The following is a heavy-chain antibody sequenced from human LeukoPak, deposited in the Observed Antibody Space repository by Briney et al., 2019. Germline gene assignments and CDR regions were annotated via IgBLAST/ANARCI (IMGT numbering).Heavy chain of an antibody. Sequence: PGGSLRLSCAASGFTFTTYWMSWIRQAPGKGLEWVSYISSRDDYTNYADSVKGRFTISRDNAKNSLYLQMNSLRAEDTAVYYCARCQYNSSPDFWGQGTLVTVSS. D-gene: IGHD6-13*01. CDR2: ISSRDDYT. CDR1: GFTFTTYW. J-gene: IGHJ4*02. CDR3: ARCQYNSSPDF. V-gene: IGHV3-11*03.